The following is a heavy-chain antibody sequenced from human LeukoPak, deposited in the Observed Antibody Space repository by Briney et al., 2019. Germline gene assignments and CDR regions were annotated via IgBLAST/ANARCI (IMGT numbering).Heavy chain of an antibody. V-gene: IGHV3-23*01. CDR1: GFTFSDYY. D-gene: IGHD3-16*02. J-gene: IGHJ1*01. CDR3: AKVQDYVWGSYRSSQEYFQH. CDR2: ISGSGGGT. Sequence: PGGSLRLSCAASGFTFSDYYMSWIRQAPGKGLEWVSTISGSGGGTYYADSVKGRFTISRDSSKNTLYLQMNNLRAEDTAVYYCAKVQDYVWGSYRSSQEYFQHWGQGTLVTASS.